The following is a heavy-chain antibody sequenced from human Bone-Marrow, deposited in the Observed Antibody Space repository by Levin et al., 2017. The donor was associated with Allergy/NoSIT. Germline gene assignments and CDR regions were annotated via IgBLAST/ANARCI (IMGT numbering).Heavy chain of an antibody. D-gene: IGHD3/OR15-3a*01. CDR2: ISGIGDST. V-gene: IGHV3-23*01. CDR1: GFTFSSYA. Sequence: HPGGSLRLSCAASGFTFSSYAMSWVRQDPGKGLEWVSVISGIGDSTHYADSVKGRFTTFRDNSKKMMYLQMNSLRAEDTAVYYCARGTDDFDLWGQGTLVTVSS. CDR3: ARGTDDFDL. J-gene: IGHJ4*02.